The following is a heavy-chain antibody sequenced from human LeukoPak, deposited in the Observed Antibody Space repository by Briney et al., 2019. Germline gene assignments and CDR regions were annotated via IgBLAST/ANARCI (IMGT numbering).Heavy chain of an antibody. Sequence: PSETLSLTCTVSGASVSSYYWSWIRQPPGKGPEWIGYFSYSGSTNYNPSLKSRVTISVDTSKNQFTLNLSSVTAADTAVYYCARGPLDSGYTYFDYWGQGTLVSVAS. CDR3: ARGPLDSGYTYFDY. J-gene: IGHJ4*02. CDR1: GASVSSYY. D-gene: IGHD5-12*01. CDR2: FSYSGST. V-gene: IGHV4-59*02.